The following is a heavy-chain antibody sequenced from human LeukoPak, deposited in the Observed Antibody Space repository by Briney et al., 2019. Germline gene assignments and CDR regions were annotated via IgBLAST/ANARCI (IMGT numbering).Heavy chain of an antibody. CDR3: AREFEGEGSAFDI. Sequence: PGGSLRLSCAASGFTFSSYEMNWVRQAPGKGLEWVSYISSSGSTIYYADSVKGRFTISRDNAKNSLYLQMNSLRAEDTAVYCCAREFEGEGSAFDIWGQGTMVTVSS. CDR1: GFTFSSYE. J-gene: IGHJ3*02. CDR2: ISSSGSTI. D-gene: IGHD3-10*01. V-gene: IGHV3-48*03.